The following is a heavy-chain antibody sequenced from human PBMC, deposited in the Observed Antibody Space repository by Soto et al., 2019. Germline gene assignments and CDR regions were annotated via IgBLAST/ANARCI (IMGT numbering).Heavy chain of an antibody. CDR1: VGSTSSYT. CDR3: ARAGVMVAAIDY. D-gene: IGHD2-15*01. V-gene: IGHV4-59*01. CDR2: IYYSGST. J-gene: IGHJ4*02. Sequence: PSETRPLTCTVSVGSTSSYTGSGFRRPPGKGLEWIGYIYYSGSTNYNPSLKSRVTISVDTSKNQFSLKLSSVTAADTAVYYCARAGVMVAAIDYWGQGTRVTVSS.